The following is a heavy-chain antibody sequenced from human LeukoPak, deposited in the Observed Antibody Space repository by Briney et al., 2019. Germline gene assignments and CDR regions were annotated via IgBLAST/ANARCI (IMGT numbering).Heavy chain of an antibody. J-gene: IGHJ3*02. CDR2: IYPGDSDT. Sequence: GESLKISCTGSGYSCTSYGIGWVGQMPGKGLEWMGIIYPGDSDTRYSPSFQGQVTISADKSISTAYLQWSSRKASDTAMYYCARTPIWKSIGLGVFVIWGQGTMVTVSS. D-gene: IGHD3-16*01. V-gene: IGHV5-51*01. CDR3: ARTPIWKSIGLGVFVI. CDR1: GYSCTSYG.